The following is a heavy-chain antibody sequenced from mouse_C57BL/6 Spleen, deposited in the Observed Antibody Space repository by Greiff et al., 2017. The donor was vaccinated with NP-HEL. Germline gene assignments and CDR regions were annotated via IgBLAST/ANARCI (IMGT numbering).Heavy chain of an antibody. Sequence: QVQLQQPGAELVRPGSSVKLSCKASGYTFTSYWMDWVKQRPGQGLEWIGNIYPSDSETHYNQKFKDKATLTVDKSSSTAYMQLSSLTSEDSAVYYGARPTIDYGSSYWYCDVWGTGTTVTGAS. CDR1: GYTFTSYW. CDR2: IYPSDSET. D-gene: IGHD1-1*01. J-gene: IGHJ1*03. CDR3: ARPTIDYGSSYWYCDV. V-gene: IGHV1-61*01.